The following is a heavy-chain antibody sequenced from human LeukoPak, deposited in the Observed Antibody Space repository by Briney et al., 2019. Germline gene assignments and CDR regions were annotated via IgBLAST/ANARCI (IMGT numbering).Heavy chain of an antibody. D-gene: IGHD3-22*01. CDR2: IVVGSGNT. CDR3: AADPNYRYDSRGNAGQIDI. J-gene: IGHJ3*02. CDR1: GFTFTSSA. Sequence: ASVKVSCKASGFTFTSSAMQWVRQARGQRLEWIGWIVVGSGNTNYAQKFQERVTITRDMYTSTAYMELSSLRSEDTDVYYCAADPNYRYDSRGNAGQIDIWGEGTMVTVSS. V-gene: IGHV1-58*02.